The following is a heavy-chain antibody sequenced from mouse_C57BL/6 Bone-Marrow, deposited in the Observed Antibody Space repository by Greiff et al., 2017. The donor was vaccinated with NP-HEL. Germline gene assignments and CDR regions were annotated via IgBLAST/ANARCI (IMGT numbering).Heavy chain of an antibody. CDR1: GYTFTSYW. J-gene: IGHJ3*01. Sequence: VQLQQPGAELVMPGASVKLSCKASGYTFTSYWMHWVKQRPGQGLEWIGEIDPSDSYTNYNQKFKGKSTLTVDKSSSTAYMQLSSLTSEDSAVYYCARKNWERVSWFAYWGQGTLVTVSA. CDR2: IDPSDSYT. V-gene: IGHV1-69*01. D-gene: IGHD4-1*01. CDR3: ARKNWERVSWFAY.